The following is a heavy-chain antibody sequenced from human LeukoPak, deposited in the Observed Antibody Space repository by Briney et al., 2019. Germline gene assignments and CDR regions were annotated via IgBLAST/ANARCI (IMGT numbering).Heavy chain of an antibody. CDR2: IKSKTDGGTT. J-gene: IGHJ4*02. V-gene: IGHV3-15*01. CDR1: GFTFSNAW. Sequence: GGSLRLSCAASGFTFSNAWMSWVRQAPGKGLEWVGRIKSKTDGGTTDYAAPVKGRFTISRDDSKNTLYLQMNSLKTEDTAVYYCTTDSYCSSTSCYASDDIDYWGQGTLVTVSS. D-gene: IGHD2-2*01. CDR3: TTDSYCSSTSCYASDDIDY.